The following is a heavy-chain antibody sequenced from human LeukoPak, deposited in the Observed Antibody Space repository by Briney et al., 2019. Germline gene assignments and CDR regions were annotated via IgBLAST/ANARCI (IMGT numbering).Heavy chain of an antibody. J-gene: IGHJ3*02. CDR1: GFTFSSYA. D-gene: IGHD3-22*01. Sequence: GGSLRLSCAPSGFTFSSYAMSWVRQAPGKGLEWVSAISGSGGSTYYADSVKGRFTISRDNSKNTLYLQMNSLRAEDTAVYYCAKDLTTYYYDSSGYYYGGGAFDIWGQGTMVTVSS. CDR2: ISGSGGST. CDR3: AKDLTTYYYDSSGYYYGGGAFDI. V-gene: IGHV3-23*01.